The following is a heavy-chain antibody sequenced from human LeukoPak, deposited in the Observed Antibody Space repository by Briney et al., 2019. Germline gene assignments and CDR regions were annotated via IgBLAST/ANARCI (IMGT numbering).Heavy chain of an antibody. Sequence: SQTLSLTCPVSGHSVSSNRASWNWIRQSPSGGLEWLGRTYYRSKWSNDYADSVKSRITISPDPSKNEFSLQLNSVTPEDTAVYYCARDPDSSYEWGPFDSWGQGTVVTVSS. CDR2: TYYRSKWSN. CDR1: GHSVSSNRAS. V-gene: IGHV6-1*01. D-gene: IGHD6-6*01. CDR3: ARDPDSSYEWGPFDS. J-gene: IGHJ5*01.